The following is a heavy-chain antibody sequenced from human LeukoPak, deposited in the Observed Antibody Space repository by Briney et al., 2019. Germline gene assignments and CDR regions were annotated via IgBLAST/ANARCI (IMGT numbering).Heavy chain of an antibody. CDR3: ARRYCSSTSCYSVLFDY. V-gene: IGHV6-1*01. D-gene: IGHD2-2*01. J-gene: IGHJ4*02. CDR1: GDSVSSNSAA. Sequence: SQTLSLTCAISGDSVSSNSAAWNWIRQSPSRGLEWLGRTYYRSKWYNDYAVSVKSRITINPDTSKNQFSLKLSSVTAADTAVYYCARRYCSSTSCYSVLFDYWGQGTLVTVSS. CDR2: TYYRSKWYN.